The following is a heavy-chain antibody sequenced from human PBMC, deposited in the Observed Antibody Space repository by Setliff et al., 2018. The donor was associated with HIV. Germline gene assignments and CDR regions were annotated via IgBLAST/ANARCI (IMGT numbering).Heavy chain of an antibody. Sequence: PSETLSLTCSVSGGSMRSNIYYWGWIRLSPTKGLEWIGSIHLSDTYYNPSLKSRVTISVDTSKDQFSLKLTSLTAADTAVYYCARSSMAGFDYWGQGKLVTVS. J-gene: IGHJ4*02. D-gene: IGHD6-19*01. CDR2: IHLSDT. CDR1: GGSMRSNIYY. V-gene: IGHV4-39*07. CDR3: ARSSMAGFDY.